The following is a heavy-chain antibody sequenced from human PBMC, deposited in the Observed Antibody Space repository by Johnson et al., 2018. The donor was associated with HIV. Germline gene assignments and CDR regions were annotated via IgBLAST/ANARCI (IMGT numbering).Heavy chain of an antibody. V-gene: IGHV3-30-3*01. J-gene: IGHJ3*02. CDR3: AILPGDIAVVPAAMGYRNPGNLDAFDI. CDR2: ISYDGSNK. D-gene: IGHD2-2*01. CDR1: GFTFSSYA. Sequence: QVQLVESGGGLVQPGGSLRLSCEASGFTFSSYAMHWVRQAPGKGLEWVAVISYDGSNKYYADSVKGRFTISRDNSKNTLYLQMNSLRAEDTAVYYCAILPGDIAVVPAAMGYRNPGNLDAFDIWGQGTMVTVSS.